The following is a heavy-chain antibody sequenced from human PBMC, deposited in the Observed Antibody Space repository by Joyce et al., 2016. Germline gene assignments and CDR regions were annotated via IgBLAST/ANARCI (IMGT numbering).Heavy chain of an antibody. D-gene: IGHD2-21*01. CDR2: IYPGNSRT. V-gene: IGHV5-51*01. J-gene: IGHJ4*02. CDR3: ARVISHSHFDT. CDR1: GFSFNGYW. Sequence: EVQLVQSGAEVQKPGESLKICCKSSGFSFNGYWIAWVRQMPGKGLEWMENIYPGNSRTRYRPSFQGQVTISADKSINTADLHWSSLKASDTAIYYGARVISHSHFDTWGQGTLVTVSS.